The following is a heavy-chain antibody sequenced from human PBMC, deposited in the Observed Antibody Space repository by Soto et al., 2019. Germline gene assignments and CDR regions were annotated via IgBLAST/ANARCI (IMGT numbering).Heavy chain of an antibody. V-gene: IGHV2-5*01. Sequence: QITLKGSVPTLGKPTQTLTLTCSLSGISVSTSGVGVGWIRQPPGTALEWLALIYWNDAKHYSPSLKSRLTITTDTSKNQAFLTLTNMDPVDTATYYCARGLAALPVFAFDIWGQGTMVTVAS. CDR3: ARGLAALPVFAFDI. CDR1: GISVSTSGVG. D-gene: IGHD6-6*01. J-gene: IGHJ3*02. CDR2: IYWNDAK.